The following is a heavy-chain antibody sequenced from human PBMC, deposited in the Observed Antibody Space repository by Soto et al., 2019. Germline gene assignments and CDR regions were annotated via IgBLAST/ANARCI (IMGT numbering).Heavy chain of an antibody. Sequence: SETLSLTCAVYGGSFSGYYWSWIRQPPGKGLEWIGEINHSGSTNYNPSLKSRVTISVDTSKNQFSLKLSSVTAADTAVYYCARGRGPGDDFWSGYLNNWFDPWGQGTLVTVS. J-gene: IGHJ5*02. CDR3: ARGRGPGDDFWSGYLNNWFDP. V-gene: IGHV4-34*01. CDR2: INHSGST. CDR1: GGSFSGYY. D-gene: IGHD3-3*01.